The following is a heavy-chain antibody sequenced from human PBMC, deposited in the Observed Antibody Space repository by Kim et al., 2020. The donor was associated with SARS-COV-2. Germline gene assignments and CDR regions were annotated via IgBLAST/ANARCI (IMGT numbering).Heavy chain of an antibody. Sequence: ADSVKGRFTISRDNSKTTLYLQMNSLRAEDTAVYYCAKANGDYGDHAPGYWGQGTLVTVSS. V-gene: IGHV3-23*01. D-gene: IGHD4-17*01. CDR3: AKANGDYGDHAPGY. J-gene: IGHJ4*02.